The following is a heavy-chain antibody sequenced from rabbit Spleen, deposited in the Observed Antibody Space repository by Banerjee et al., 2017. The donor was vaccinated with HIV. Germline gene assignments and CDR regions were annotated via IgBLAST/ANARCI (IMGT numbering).Heavy chain of an antibody. CDR1: GVSFSANSY. Sequence: QEQLEESGGGLVKPEGSLTLSCTASGVSFSANSYMCWVRQAPGKGLEWIGCIDSGASAFTYFATWAKGRFTISKTSSTTVTLQMTSLTAADTATYFCARDSGTSFSSYGMDLWGPGTLVTVS. J-gene: IGHJ6*01. CDR3: ARDSGTSFSSYGMDL. CDR2: IDSGASAFT. D-gene: IGHD8-1*01. V-gene: IGHV1S45*01.